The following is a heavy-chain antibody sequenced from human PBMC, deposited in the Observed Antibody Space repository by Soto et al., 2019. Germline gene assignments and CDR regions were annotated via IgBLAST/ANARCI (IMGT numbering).Heavy chain of an antibody. D-gene: IGHD1-7*01. J-gene: IGHJ4*02. V-gene: IGHV3-30-3*01. CDR2: ISYDGSNK. CDR3: ARDGTRDGYSYFDY. Sequence: PGGSLRLSCAASGFTFSSYAMHWVRQAPGKGLEWVAVISYDGSNKYYADSVKGRLTISRGNSKNTLYLQMNSLRAEDTAVYYCARDGTRDGYSYFDYWGRGTLVTVSS. CDR1: GFTFSSYA.